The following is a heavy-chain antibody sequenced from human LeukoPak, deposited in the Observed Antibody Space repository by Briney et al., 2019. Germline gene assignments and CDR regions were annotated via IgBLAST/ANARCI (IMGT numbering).Heavy chain of an antibody. D-gene: IGHD1-26*01. CDR1: GFTFSNAW. CDR2: IKSKTDGGTT. V-gene: IGHV3-15*01. J-gene: IGHJ4*02. Sequence: PGGSLRLSCAASGFTFSNAWMSWVRKAPGKGLDWVGRIKSKTDGGTTDYAAPVKGRFTISRDDSKNTLYLQMNSLKTEDTAVYYCTTDIISLSGSYYRMNYWGQGTLVTVSS. CDR3: TTDIISLSGSYYRMNY.